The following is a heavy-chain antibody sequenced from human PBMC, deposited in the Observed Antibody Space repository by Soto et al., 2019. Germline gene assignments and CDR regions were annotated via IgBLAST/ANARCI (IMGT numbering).Heavy chain of an antibody. CDR1: GDTFSSYA. Sequence: QVQLVQSGAEVKKPGSSVKVSCKASGDTFSSYAIIWVRQAPGQGLEWIGGIIPIFDSASYAQKFQGRVTVTADESTSTAYMELSSLRSEDTAVYYCAREWVGSSSSSRYSYYGMDVWGQGTTVTVSS. J-gene: IGHJ6*02. CDR2: IIPIFDSA. CDR3: AREWVGSSSSSRYSYYGMDV. V-gene: IGHV1-69*12. D-gene: IGHD6-6*01.